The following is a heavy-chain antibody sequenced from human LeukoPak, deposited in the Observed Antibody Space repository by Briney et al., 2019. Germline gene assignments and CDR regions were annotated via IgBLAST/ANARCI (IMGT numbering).Heavy chain of an antibody. CDR2: IYRGNNI. J-gene: IGHJ4*02. V-gene: IGHV3-66*01. CDR3: ARMRAENYPEY. Sequence: GGSLRLSCAASGFTLSSNDMNWVRQAPGKGREWVAVIYRGNNIYYADAVTGRFTISRDSSKNMLYLQMNSLTTADTGVYYCARMRAENYPEYWGQGTQVTASS. CDR1: GFTLSSND.